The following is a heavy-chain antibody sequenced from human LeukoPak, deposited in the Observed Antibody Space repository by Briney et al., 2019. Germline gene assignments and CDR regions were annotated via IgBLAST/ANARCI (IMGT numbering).Heavy chain of an antibody. CDR3: AKPRATVTDYFDY. CDR2: ISGSGGST. J-gene: IGHJ4*02. Sequence: GGSLRLSCAASGFTFSSYAMSWVRQAPGKGLEWVSAISGSGGSTYYADSVKGRFTISRDNSKNTLYLQMDSLRAEDTAVYYYAKPRATVTDYFDYWGQGTLVTVSS. CDR1: GFTFSSYA. V-gene: IGHV3-23*01. D-gene: IGHD4-17*01.